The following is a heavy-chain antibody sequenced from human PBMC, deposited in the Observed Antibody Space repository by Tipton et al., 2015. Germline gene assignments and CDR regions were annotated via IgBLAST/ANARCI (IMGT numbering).Heavy chain of an antibody. CDR2: ISHGGNT. J-gene: IGHJ4*02. Sequence: TLSLTCAVSAYSISTDYYWVWIRQPPGKGLEWIGTISHGGNTFYNPSLKSRVTISADTSKNQFSLRLNSVTAADTAVYYCARDAWAGDTRGFYYIYWGRGTLVSVSS. CDR1: AYSISTDYY. CDR3: ARDAWAGDTRGFYYIY. D-gene: IGHD3-22*01. V-gene: IGHV4-38-2*02.